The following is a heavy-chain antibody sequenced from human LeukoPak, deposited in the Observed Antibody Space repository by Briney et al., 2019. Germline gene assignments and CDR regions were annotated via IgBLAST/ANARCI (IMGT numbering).Heavy chain of an antibody. J-gene: IGHJ4*02. D-gene: IGHD6-13*01. V-gene: IGHV3-66*04. Sequence: GASLRLSCAASGFTFSSYSMNWVRQAPGKGLEWVSVIYSGGSTYYADSVKGRFTISRDNSKNTLYLQMGSLRAEDMAVYYCARLSGPSSDFDYWGQGTLVTVSS. CDR2: IYSGGST. CDR3: ARLSGPSSDFDY. CDR1: GFTFSSYS.